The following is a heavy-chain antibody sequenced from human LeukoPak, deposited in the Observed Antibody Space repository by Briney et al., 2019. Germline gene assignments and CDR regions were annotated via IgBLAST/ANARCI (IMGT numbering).Heavy chain of an antibody. J-gene: IGHJ5*02. CDR2: INVSGGTT. D-gene: IGHD3-9*01. V-gene: IGHV1-46*01. CDR3: ANQYYDILTGYPYNWFDP. CDR1: GYTFTSYF. Sequence: GASVKVSCKASGYTFTSYFMHWMRQAPGQGLEWMGIINVSGGTTSYTQKFQGRVTMTRDTSTSTVYMELSSLRSEDTAVYYCANQYYDILTGYPYNWFDPWGQGTLVTVSS.